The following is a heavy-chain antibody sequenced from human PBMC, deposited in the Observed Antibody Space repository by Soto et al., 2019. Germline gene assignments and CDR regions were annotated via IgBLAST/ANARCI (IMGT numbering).Heavy chain of an antibody. CDR1: GGSLNNYA. CDR3: AREGLRRGALDY. J-gene: IGHJ4*02. Sequence: QVQLVQSGAEVKKPGSSVKVSCAASGGSLNNYAVSWVRGTPGQGFEWLGEIIPAFGTPNYAQKFQDRVTITADVLTNTVFMELSSLRSEDTAEYYCAREGLRRGALDYWGQGSLVTVSS. V-gene: IGHV1-69*01. CDR2: IIPAFGTP. D-gene: IGHD6-6*01.